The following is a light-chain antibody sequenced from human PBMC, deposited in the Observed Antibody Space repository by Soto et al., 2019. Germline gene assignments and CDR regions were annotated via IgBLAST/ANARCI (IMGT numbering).Light chain of an antibody. Sequence: QSVLTQPPSASGTPGQRVTISCSGGSSNIGSNTVNWYQQLPGTAPKLLIYTNNQRPSGVPDRVSGSKSGTSASLAISGLQSEDEADYYCASWADSLNGPVFGGGTKVTVL. J-gene: IGLJ3*02. CDR2: TNN. V-gene: IGLV1-44*01. CDR1: SSNIGSNT. CDR3: ASWADSLNGPV.